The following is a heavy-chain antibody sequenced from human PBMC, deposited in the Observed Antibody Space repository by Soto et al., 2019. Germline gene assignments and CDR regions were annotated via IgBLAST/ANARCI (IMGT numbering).Heavy chain of an antibody. D-gene: IGHD2-8*01. Sequence: GASVKVSCKASGYTFTSYDINWVRQATGQGLEWMGWMNPNSGNTGYAQKFQGRVTMTRNTSISTAYMELSSLRSEDTAVYYCARRMGSLETVLMVYATDYYYYMDVWG. J-gene: IGHJ6*03. CDR1: GYTFTSYD. CDR3: ARRMGSLETVLMVYATDYYYYMDV. V-gene: IGHV1-8*01. CDR2: MNPNSGNT.